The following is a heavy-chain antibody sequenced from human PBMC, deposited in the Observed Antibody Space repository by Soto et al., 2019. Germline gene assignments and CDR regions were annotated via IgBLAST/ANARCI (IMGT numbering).Heavy chain of an antibody. CDR2: ISGRGGNT. J-gene: IGHJ4*02. CDR3: AKPSHSGDYEGSFES. CDR1: VFIFNNYA. V-gene: IGHV3-23*01. D-gene: IGHD4-17*01. Sequence: VGSLRLSCASSVFIFNNYAINWVRHFPGKGLEWVSGISGRGGNTFYADSMKGRFTISRDNSKNTVYLQMTNLRVEDTAIYYCAKPSHSGDYEGSFESWGQGTLVIVSS.